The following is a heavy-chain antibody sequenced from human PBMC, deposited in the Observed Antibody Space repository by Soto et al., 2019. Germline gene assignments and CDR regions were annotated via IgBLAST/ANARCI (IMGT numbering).Heavy chain of an antibody. J-gene: IGHJ3*02. D-gene: IGHD1-1*01. CDR3: ASDRSDDLNSFDACDI. CDR2: ISYNGDT. Sequence: QVRLQESGPRLVKASETLSLTCTVSGGSVRSGSHYWSWIRQPPGEGLERIAYISYNGDTDYNPSLKSGVAISVDMSKNQVSLRLDSVTAADTAVYYCASDRSDDLNSFDACDIWGQGTLVTVST. V-gene: IGHV4-61*01. CDR1: GGSVRSGSHY.